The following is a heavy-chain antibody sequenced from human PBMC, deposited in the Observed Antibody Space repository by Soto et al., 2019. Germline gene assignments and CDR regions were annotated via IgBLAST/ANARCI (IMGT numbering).Heavy chain of an antibody. V-gene: IGHV1-18*01. D-gene: IGHD2-2*01. J-gene: IGHJ4*02. CDR1: GFPFTDYG. CDR2: ISAYTGNT. Sequence: QVQLVQSGAEVKKPGASVKVSCKASGFPFTDYGFTWVRQAPGEGLEWMGWISAYTGNTNCAQKVQGRVTMSTDTSTSIAYLELRSLRSDDTAVYYCARGPESRSTAYFDYWGQGTLVTVSS. CDR3: ARGPESRSTAYFDY.